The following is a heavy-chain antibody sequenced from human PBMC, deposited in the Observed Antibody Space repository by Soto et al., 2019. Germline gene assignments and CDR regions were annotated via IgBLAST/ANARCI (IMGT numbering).Heavy chain of an antibody. J-gene: IGHJ4*02. CDR3: GAQEYVAKGHHFET. CDR2: IYYIGNT. Sequence: SVRWTVWDGAIISIGAVCLRNQKPPGKGLEWIGSIYYIGNTYYNPSLKSRVAISIDSSKTRFSLNLNSVTTADTAVYYCGAQEYVAKGHHFETWGQGTLGTVSS. V-gene: IGHV4-39*02. D-gene: IGHD2-2*01. CDR1: DGAIISIGAV.